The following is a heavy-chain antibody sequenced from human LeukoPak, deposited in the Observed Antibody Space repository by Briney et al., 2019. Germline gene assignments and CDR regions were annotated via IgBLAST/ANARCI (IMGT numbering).Heavy chain of an antibody. CDR1: GFTFDDYA. D-gene: IGHD3-10*02. CDR2: ISSSGSTI. J-gene: IGHJ6*04. Sequence: PGRSLRLSCAASGFTFDDYAMHWVRQAPEKGLEWVSYISSSGSTIYYADSVKGRFTISRDNAKNSLYLQMNSLRAEDTAVYYCAELGITMIGGVWGKGTTVTISS. CDR3: AELGITMIGGV. V-gene: IGHV3-48*03.